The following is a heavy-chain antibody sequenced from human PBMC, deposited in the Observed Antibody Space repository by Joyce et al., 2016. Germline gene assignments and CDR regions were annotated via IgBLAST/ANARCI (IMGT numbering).Heavy chain of an antibody. J-gene: IGHJ3*02. Sequence: EVQLVQSGAEVKKPGESLKISCKGFGYSFTSYWIGWVRQMPGKGLEWMGFIYPGESETRYSPSYQGQVTISADKSISTAYLQWSSLKASDTAMYYCAREEKKYDILTGYTDTFDTWGQGTMVTVSS. CDR1: GYSFTSYW. D-gene: IGHD3-9*01. CDR2: IYPGESET. CDR3: AREEKKYDILTGYTDTFDT. V-gene: IGHV5-51*01.